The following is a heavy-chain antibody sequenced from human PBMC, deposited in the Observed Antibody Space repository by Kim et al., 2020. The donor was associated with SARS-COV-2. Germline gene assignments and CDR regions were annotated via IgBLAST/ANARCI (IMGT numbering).Heavy chain of an antibody. D-gene: IGHD2-21*01. J-gene: IGHJ4*02. CDR2: TSYDGINK. CDR1: GFPFSSFA. Sequence: GGSLRLSCAASGFPFSSFAIHWVRQAPGKGLEWVAATSYDGINKYYADFVKGRFTISRDNSRNTLYLQMNSLRADDTAVYYCARDPNRHSLLYWGQGTLVTVSS. CDR3: ARDPNRHSLLY. V-gene: IGHV3-30*04.